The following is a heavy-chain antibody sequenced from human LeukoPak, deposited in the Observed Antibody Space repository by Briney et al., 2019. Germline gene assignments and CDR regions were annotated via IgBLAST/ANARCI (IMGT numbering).Heavy chain of an antibody. CDR3: ARVGRGQVNWFDP. D-gene: IGHD3-16*01. Sequence: ASVKVSCKASGYTFTGYYMHWVRQAHGQGLEWMGWINPNSGGTNYAQKFQGRVTMTRDTSISTAYMELSRLRSDDTAVYYCARVGRGQVNWFDPWGQGTLVTVSS. J-gene: IGHJ5*02. V-gene: IGHV1-2*02. CDR1: GYTFTGYY. CDR2: INPNSGGT.